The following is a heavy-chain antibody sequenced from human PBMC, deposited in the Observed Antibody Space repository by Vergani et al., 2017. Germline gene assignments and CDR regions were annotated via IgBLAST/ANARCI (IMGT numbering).Heavy chain of an antibody. J-gene: IGHJ6*02. CDR3: ARERGSIVRGEGYYYYGMDV. CDR2: ISAYNGNT. CDR1: GYTFTSYG. Sequence: QVQLVQSGAEVKKPGASVKVSCKASGYTFTSYGISWVRQAPGQGLEWMGCISAYNGNTNYAQKLQGRVTMTTDTSTSTAYMELRSLRSDDTAVYYCARERGSIVRGEGYYYYGMDVWGQGTTVTVSS. V-gene: IGHV1-18*01. D-gene: IGHD3-10*01.